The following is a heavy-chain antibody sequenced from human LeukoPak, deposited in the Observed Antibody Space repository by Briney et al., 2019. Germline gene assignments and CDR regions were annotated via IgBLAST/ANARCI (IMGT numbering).Heavy chain of an antibody. V-gene: IGHV1-18*01. Sequence: ASVKVSCKASGYTFTSYGVSWVRQAPAQGLEGMRLISAYNGNTNYAQKLQGRVTITTDTSTSTAYMELRSLSDDATALYYCASECVIVGTTIIPDAFHFWGQGTMVTVSS. J-gene: IGHJ3*01. CDR3: ASECVIVGTTIIPDAFHF. CDR1: GYTFTSYG. D-gene: IGHD1-26*01. CDR2: ISAYNGNT.